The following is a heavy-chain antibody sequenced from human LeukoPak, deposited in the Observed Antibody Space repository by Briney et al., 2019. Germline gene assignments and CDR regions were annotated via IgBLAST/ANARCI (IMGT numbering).Heavy chain of an antibody. D-gene: IGHD6-13*01. CDR3: ARDDYRIAAAGLDY. V-gene: IGHV3-23*01. CDR2: ISGSGGST. J-gene: IGHJ4*02. Sequence: GGSLRLSCAASGFTFSSYAMSWVRQAPGKGLERVSVISGSGGSTYYADSVKGRFTISRDNSKNTLYLQMNSLRAEDTAVYYCARDDYRIAAAGLDYWGQGTLVTVSS. CDR1: GFTFSSYA.